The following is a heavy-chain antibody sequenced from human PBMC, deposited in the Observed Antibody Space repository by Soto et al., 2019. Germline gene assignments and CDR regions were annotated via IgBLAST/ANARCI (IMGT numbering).Heavy chain of an antibody. Sequence: QITLKESGPTLVKPTQTLTLTCTFSGFSLSTTGVGVSWISQPPGKALVWLALLYWHDDKRYSPSLKSRLTITKDTSKNQVVLTMTNMDPVDTATYYCAHRGWSAVGLYYFDYWCQGALVTVSS. CDR2: LYWHDDK. J-gene: IGHJ4*02. D-gene: IGHD6-13*01. CDR3: AHRGWSAVGLYYFDY. V-gene: IGHV2-5*01. CDR1: GFSLSTTGVG.